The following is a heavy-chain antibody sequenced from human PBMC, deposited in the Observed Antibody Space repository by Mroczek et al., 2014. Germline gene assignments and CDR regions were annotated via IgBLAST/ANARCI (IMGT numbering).Heavy chain of an antibody. CDR3: ARCYSSGWYTFDY. D-gene: IGHD6-19*01. CDR1: GGSISSSSYY. CDR2: IYYSGST. J-gene: IGHJ4*02. V-gene: IGHV4-39*01. Sequence: QVQLQESGPGLVKPSETLSLTCTVSGGSISSSSYYWGWIRQPPGKGLEWIGSIYYSGSTYYNPSLKSRVTISVDTSKNQFSLKLSSVTAADTAVYYCARCYSSGWYTFDYWGQGTLVTVSS.